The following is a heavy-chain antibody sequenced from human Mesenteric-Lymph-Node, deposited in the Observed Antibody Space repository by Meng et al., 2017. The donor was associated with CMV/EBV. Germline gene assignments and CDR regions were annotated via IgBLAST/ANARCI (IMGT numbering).Heavy chain of an antibody. D-gene: IGHD2-2*01. CDR2: FIPIFGTA. Sequence: GGTFSKYAISWMRQAPGQGLEWMGGFIPIFGTADYAQEFQGGVMITADDSTSMAYMELSSLRSDDTAVYYCARACSSTSCYGNFDYWGQGTLVTVSS. V-gene: IGHV1-69*01. J-gene: IGHJ4*02. CDR1: GGTFSKYA. CDR3: ARACSSTSCYGNFDY.